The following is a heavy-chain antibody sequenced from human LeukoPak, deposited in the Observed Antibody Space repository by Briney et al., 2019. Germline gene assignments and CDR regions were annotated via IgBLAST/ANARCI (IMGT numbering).Heavy chain of an antibody. CDR1: GFTFSPYW. CDR3: ARTRARYCSTTICYTNAFDI. CDR2: INTDGSDT. Sequence: PGGALRLSCAASGFTFSPYWMHWVRQVPGEGLVGVSRINTDGSDTNYADSVKGRFTISRDNAKNTLYLQMHSLRAEDTALYYCARTRARYCSTTICYTNAFDIWGQGTMVTVSS. D-gene: IGHD2-2*02. V-gene: IGHV3-74*01. J-gene: IGHJ3*02.